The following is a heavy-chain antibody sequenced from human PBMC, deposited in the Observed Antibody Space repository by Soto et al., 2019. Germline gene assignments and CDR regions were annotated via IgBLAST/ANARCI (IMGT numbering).Heavy chain of an antibody. V-gene: IGHV3-21*01. J-gene: IGHJ4*02. D-gene: IGHD3-22*01. Sequence: PGGSLRLSCAASGFSFSMYSMSCVRQAPGKGLEWVSSISSSGRDIFYSDSVKGRFTISRDNAENSLYLQMNSLRAEDTAVYFCTRRYYYDSSGYFYWGQGTLVTVSS. CDR2: ISSSGRDI. CDR1: GFSFSMYS. CDR3: TRRYYYDSSGYFY.